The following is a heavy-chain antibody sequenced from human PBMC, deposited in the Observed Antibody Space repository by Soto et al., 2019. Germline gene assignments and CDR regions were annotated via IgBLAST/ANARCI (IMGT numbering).Heavy chain of an antibody. Sequence: EVQLVESGGGLVKPGGSLRLSCAASGFTFSTYSMNWVRQAPGKGLEWASSISSSGGSVSYAESVKGRFTISRDNAKNSLYLQMDSLRAEDTAVYYCARGRSINTNMDYWGQGTLVTVSS. J-gene: IGHJ4*02. CDR1: GFTFSTYS. CDR2: ISSSGGSV. D-gene: IGHD2-2*01. V-gene: IGHV3-21*01. CDR3: ARGRSINTNMDY.